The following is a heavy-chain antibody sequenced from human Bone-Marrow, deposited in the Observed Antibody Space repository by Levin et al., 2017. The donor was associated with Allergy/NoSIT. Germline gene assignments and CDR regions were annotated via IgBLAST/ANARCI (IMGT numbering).Heavy chain of an antibody. CDR2: TYSMSKWHN. D-gene: IGHD1-26*01. Sequence: SQTLSLTCAISGDSVSSTSATWNWIRQSPSRGLEWLGRTYSMSKWHNDYAVSVKSRITISPDTSKNQFSLQLNSVTPEDTAVYYCARFVGRGSQVYFFDYWGQGTLVTVSS. V-gene: IGHV6-1*01. CDR1: GDSVSSTSAT. J-gene: IGHJ4*02. CDR3: ARFVGRGSQVYFFDY.